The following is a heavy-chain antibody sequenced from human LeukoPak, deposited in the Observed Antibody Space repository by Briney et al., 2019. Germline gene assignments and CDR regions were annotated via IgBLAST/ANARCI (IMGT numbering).Heavy chain of an antibody. D-gene: IGHD3-3*01. V-gene: IGHV1-69*13. CDR3: ARGRMKIFGVVNDYYYYMDV. Sequence: GASVKVSCKASGGTFSSYAISWVRQAPGQGLEWMGGIIPIFGTANYAQKFQGRVTITADESTSTAYMELSSLRSEDTAVYYCARGRMKIFGVVNDYYYYMDVWGKGTTVTVSS. CDR1: GGTFSSYA. J-gene: IGHJ6*03. CDR2: IIPIFGTA.